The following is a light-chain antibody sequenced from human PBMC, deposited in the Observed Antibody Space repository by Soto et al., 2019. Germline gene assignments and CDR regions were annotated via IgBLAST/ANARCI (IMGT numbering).Light chain of an antibody. J-gene: IGKJ2*01. V-gene: IGKV1-17*02. CDR2: AAS. CDR1: QDIRNE. CDR3: LQHYSYRYI. Sequence: DIQMTQSPSSLSASVGDRVAITCRASQDIRNELGWYQQKSGEAPKRVIFAASTLQRRVPPRFRGSGSRIEFTLTITDLQPEEFATYYCLQHYSYRYICCQGTKLDI.